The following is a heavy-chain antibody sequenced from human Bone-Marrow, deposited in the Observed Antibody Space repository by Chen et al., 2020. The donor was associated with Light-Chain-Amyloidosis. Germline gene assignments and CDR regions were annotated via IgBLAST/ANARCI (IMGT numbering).Heavy chain of an antibody. CDR2: IKSKTDGGTT. CDR3: TTGIIPTSRYYYYMDV. V-gene: IGHV3-15*01. J-gene: IGHJ6*03. Sequence: EVQLVESGGGLVKPGGSLRLSCAASGFTFSNAWMSWVRQAPGKGLEWVGRIKSKTDGGTTDYAAPVKGRFTISRDDSKNTLYLQMNSLKTEDTAVYYCTTGIIPTSRYYYYMDVWSKGTTVTVSS. CDR1: GFTFSNAW.